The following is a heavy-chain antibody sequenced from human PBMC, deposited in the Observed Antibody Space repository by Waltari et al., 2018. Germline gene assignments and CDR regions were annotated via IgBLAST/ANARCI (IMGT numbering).Heavy chain of an antibody. V-gene: IGHV3-21*01. D-gene: IGHD7-27*01. CDR3: ARYLGHYGMDV. CDR2: ISSSSSYI. J-gene: IGHJ6*02. Sequence: EVQLVESGGGLVKPGGSLRLSCAASAFTFRSYSMNWVRQAPGKGLEWVSSISSSSSYIYYADSVKGRFTISRDNAKNSLYLQMNSLRAEDTAVYYCARYLGHYGMDVWGQGTTVTVSS. CDR1: AFTFRSYS.